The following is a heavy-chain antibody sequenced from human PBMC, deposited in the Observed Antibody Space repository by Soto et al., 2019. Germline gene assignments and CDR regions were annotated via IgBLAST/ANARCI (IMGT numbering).Heavy chain of an antibody. CDR2: IYYSGST. J-gene: IGHJ5*02. V-gene: IGHV4-30-4*01. CDR1: GGSISSGDYY. CDR3: AASSRGGTWFDP. D-gene: IGHD3-16*01. Sequence: SETLSLTCTVSGGSISSGDYYWSWIRQPPGKGLEWIGYIYYSGSTYYNPSLKSRVTISVDTSKNQFSLKLSSVTAADTAVYYCAASSRGGTWFDPWGLGILVTVSS.